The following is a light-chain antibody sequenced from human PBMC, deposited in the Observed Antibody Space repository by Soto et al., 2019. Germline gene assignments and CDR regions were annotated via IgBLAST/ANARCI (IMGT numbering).Light chain of an antibody. CDR2: AAS. V-gene: IGKV3-20*01. J-gene: IGKJ1*01. CDR1: QSVSSNF. Sequence: EIVLTQSPGTLSLSPGERATLSCRASQSVSSNFLAWYQQRPGQAPRLLIYAASNRATGIPDRFSGSGSGTDFTLTISRLEPEDFAVYYCQQYGSSPPRTFGQGTKVDIK. CDR3: QQYGSSPPRT.